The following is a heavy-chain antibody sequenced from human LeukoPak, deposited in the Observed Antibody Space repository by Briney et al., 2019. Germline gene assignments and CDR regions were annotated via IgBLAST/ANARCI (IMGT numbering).Heavy chain of an antibody. D-gene: IGHD2-2*01. CDR1: GGSIGSGSYY. Sequence: SETLSLTCTVSGGSIGSGSYYWSWIRQPAGKGLEWIGRIYTKGSTDYNPSLKSRVTISIDTSKNQFSLKLSSVTAADTAVYYCARDLYCTCTSCFNYWGQGTLVTVSS. CDR2: IYTKGST. V-gene: IGHV4-61*02. J-gene: IGHJ4*02. CDR3: ARDLYCTCTSCFNY.